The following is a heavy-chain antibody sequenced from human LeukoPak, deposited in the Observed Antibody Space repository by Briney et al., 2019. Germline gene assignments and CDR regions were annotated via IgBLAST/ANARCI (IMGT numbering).Heavy chain of an antibody. CDR2: INPNGGGT. D-gene: IGHD6-19*01. CDR1: GYTFIGYY. V-gene: IGHV1-2*02. J-gene: IGHJ3*01. CDR3: ARDRSGWDDAFDL. Sequence: ASVKVSCKASGYTFIGYYIHWVRQAPGQGLEWMGWINPNGGGTNYAQKFQGRVTMTRDTSISTAYMELSWLRSDDTAIYYCARDRSGWDDAFDLWGPGTMVTVSS.